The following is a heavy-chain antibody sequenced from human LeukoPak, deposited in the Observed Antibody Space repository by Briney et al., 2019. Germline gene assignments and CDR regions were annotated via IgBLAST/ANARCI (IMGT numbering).Heavy chain of an antibody. V-gene: IGHV3-23*01. CDR2: IRGLGISA. D-gene: IGHD6-19*01. Sequence: PGGSLRLSCAASGFTFSTYAMTWVRQAPGKGLEWVSTIRGLGISAYYADSVKGRFTISRDNFKNTLYLQMNSLRAEDTAVYYCARNLAGTLDYWGQGTLVTVSS. J-gene: IGHJ4*02. CDR1: GFTFSTYA. CDR3: ARNLAGTLDY.